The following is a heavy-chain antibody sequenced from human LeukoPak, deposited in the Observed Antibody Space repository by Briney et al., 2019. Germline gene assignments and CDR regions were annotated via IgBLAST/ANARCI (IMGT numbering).Heavy chain of an antibody. J-gene: IGHJ3*02. CDR2: IYSGGST. CDR3: ARDQDI. V-gene: IGHV3-66*01. Sequence: GGSLRLSCAASGFTFSNAWMSWGRQAPGKGLEWVSVIYSGGSTYYADAVKGRFTISRDNSKNTLYLQMNSLRAEDTAVYYCARDQDIWGQGTMVTVSS. CDR1: GFTFSNAW.